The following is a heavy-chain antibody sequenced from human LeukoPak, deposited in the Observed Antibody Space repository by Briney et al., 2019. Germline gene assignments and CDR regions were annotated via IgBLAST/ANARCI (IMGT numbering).Heavy chain of an antibody. V-gene: IGHV4-4*02. CDR3: ARTTEAHSWRTRYYDYYMDV. D-gene: IGHD6-13*01. J-gene: IGHJ6*03. CDR2: IFYSGST. Sequence: PSETLSLTCAVSGGSISSSNWWSWVRQPPGKALEWIGNIFYSGSTYYSPSLKSRVTISVDTSKNQFSLKLSSVTAADTAVYYCARTTEAHSWRTRYYDYYMDVWGKGTTVTVSS. CDR1: GGSISSSNW.